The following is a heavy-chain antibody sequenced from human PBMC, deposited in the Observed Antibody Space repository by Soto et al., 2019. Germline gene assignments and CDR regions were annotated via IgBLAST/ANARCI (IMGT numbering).Heavy chain of an antibody. Sequence: SETLSLTCTVSGGSISSYYWSWIRQPPGKGLEWIGYIYYSGSTNYNPSLKSRVTISVDTSKNQFSLKLSSVTAADTAVYYCARLGYSSGWYYFDYWGQGTLVTVSS. CDR1: GGSISSYY. V-gene: IGHV4-59*08. J-gene: IGHJ4*02. CDR3: ARLGYSSGWYYFDY. D-gene: IGHD6-19*01. CDR2: IYYSGST.